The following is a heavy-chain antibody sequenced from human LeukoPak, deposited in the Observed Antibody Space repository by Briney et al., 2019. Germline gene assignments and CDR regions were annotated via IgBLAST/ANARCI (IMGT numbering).Heavy chain of an antibody. D-gene: IGHD1-26*01. CDR2: TYYRSKWYN. Sequence: SQTLSLTCAISGDGVSSNTAAWNWTRQSPSRGLEWLGRTYYRSKWYNEYALSVKSRITINPDTSKNQFSLQLTSVTPEDTAVYYCASNGGRYYFAFDIWGQGTVVTVSS. J-gene: IGHJ3*02. CDR1: GDGVSSNTAA. V-gene: IGHV6-1*01. CDR3: ASNGGRYYFAFDI.